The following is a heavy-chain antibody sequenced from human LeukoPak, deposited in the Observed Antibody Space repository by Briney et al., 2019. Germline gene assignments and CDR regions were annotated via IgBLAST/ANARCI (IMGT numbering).Heavy chain of an antibody. Sequence: ASVKVSCKASGYTFTSYAMHWVRQAPGQRLEWMGWINAGNGNTKYSQKFQGRVTITRDTSASTAYMELSSLRSEDTAVYYCARDADILTGYDDYWGQGTLVTVSS. D-gene: IGHD3-9*01. J-gene: IGHJ4*02. CDR3: ARDADILTGYDDY. CDR1: GYTFTSYA. V-gene: IGHV1-3*01. CDR2: INAGNGNT.